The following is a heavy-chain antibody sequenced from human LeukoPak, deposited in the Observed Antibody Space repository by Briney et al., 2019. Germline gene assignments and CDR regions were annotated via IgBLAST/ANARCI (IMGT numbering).Heavy chain of an antibody. J-gene: IGHJ4*02. CDR2: IRYDGSNK. Sequence: GGSLRLSCAASGFTFSSYGMHWVRQAPGKGLEWVAFIRYDGSNKYYADSVKGRFTISRDNSKNTLYLQMNSLRAEDTAVYYCARYPYWGSYSYYFDYWGQGTLVTVSS. CDR1: GFTFSSYG. V-gene: IGHV3-30*02. D-gene: IGHD3-16*01. CDR3: ARYPYWGSYSYYFDY.